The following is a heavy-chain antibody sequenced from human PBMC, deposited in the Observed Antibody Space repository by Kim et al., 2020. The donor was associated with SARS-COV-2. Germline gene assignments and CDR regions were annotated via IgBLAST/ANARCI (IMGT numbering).Heavy chain of an antibody. Sequence: SETLSLTCTVSGGSINNYYWSWVRQPAGKGREWIGRIYTSGSTDYDTSFKSRVTMSVDMSKNQFSLKLTSVTAADSAVYYCARGPQYFFDLDSWGQGTLVTVSS. J-gene: IGHJ4*02. CDR3: ARGPQYFFDLDS. CDR2: IYTSGST. D-gene: IGHD2-2*01. CDR1: GGSINNYY. V-gene: IGHV4-4*07.